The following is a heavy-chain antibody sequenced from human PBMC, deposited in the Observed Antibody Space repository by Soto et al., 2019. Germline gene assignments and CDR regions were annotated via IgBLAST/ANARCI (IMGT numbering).Heavy chain of an antibody. V-gene: IGHV6-1*01. CDR2: TYYRSKWYN. D-gene: IGHD3-22*01. CDR1: GDSVSSNSAA. CDR3: ARDYYYSSGYYYRAFDI. Sequence: SPTLSLTCAISGDSVSSNSAAWNWIRQSPSRGLEWLGRTYYRSKWYNDYAVSVKSRITINPDTSKNQFSLQLNSVTPEDTAVYYCARDYYYSSGYYYRAFDIWGQGTMFTVSS. J-gene: IGHJ3*02.